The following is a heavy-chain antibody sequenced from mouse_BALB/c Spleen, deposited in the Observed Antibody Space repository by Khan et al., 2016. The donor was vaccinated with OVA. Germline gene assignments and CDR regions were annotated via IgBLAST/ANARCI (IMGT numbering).Heavy chain of an antibody. D-gene: IGHD1-1*01. J-gene: IGHJ2*01. Sequence: EVELVESGGGLVQPGGSRKLSCAASGFTFSNFGMHWIRQAPEKGLEWVAYIIGDSNTIYYAATVKGRFTISRDNPRNTLFLQMTSLRSEDTAKYYCARTYFYGYYFDQWGQGTTLTVA. V-gene: IGHV5-17*02. CDR3: ARTYFYGYYFDQ. CDR2: IIGDSNTI. CDR1: GFTFSNFG.